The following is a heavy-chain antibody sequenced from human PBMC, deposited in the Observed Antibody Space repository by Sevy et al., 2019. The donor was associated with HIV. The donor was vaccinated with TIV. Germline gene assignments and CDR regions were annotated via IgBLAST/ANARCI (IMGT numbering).Heavy chain of an antibody. CDR1: GFSFSSYG. D-gene: IGHD3-10*01. CDR3: TRENTKYGSGSTYTRRYYYYGMDV. V-gene: IGHV3-33*08. Sequence: GGSLRLSCAASGFSFSSYGMSWVRQAPGKGLDGVAHIWNDGSQKYYADSVKGRFTISRDNSKSMLYLQMDSLKAKDTAMYYCTRENTKYGSGSTYTRRYYYYGMDVWGQGTTVTVSS. CDR2: IWNDGSQK. J-gene: IGHJ6*02.